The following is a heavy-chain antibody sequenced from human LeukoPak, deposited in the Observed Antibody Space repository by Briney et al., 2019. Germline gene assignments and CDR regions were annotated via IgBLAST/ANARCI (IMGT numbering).Heavy chain of an antibody. Sequence: ASVTLSCKVSAYTLTELSMHWVRHAPGKGREWMGGFHTEDGETIYAQMLQGTVTITEGTSTDTAYMELSSLRSEDTAVYYCAIGGSQSSGLDCWGQGTLVTVCS. CDR2: FHTEDGET. J-gene: IGHJ4*02. D-gene: IGHD6-19*01. CDR1: AYTLTELS. V-gene: IGHV1-24*01. CDR3: AIGGSQSSGLDC.